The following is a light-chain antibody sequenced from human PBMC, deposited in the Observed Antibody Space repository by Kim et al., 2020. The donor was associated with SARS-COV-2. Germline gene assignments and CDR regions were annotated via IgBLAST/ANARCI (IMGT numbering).Light chain of an antibody. CDR1: QSLSGW. CDR2: KTS. CDR3: QQYNHYST. V-gene: IGKV1-5*03. Sequence: DIQMTQSPSTLSASVGDRVVITCRASQSLSGWLAWYQQKPGKALKLVIYKTSRLEIGVPSRFSGSRSETEFTLTISSLQPDDFATYYCQQYNHYSTFGQGTKVDIK. J-gene: IGKJ1*01.